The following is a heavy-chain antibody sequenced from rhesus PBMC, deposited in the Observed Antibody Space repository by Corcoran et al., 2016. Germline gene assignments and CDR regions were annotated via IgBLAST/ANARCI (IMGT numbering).Heavy chain of an antibody. J-gene: IGHJ5-1*01. V-gene: IGHV4-106*01. CDR2: IYGSTGDP. CDR3: WLDRFDV. D-gene: IGHD2-33*01. Sequence: QVQLQESGPGLVKPSETLSLTCAVSGGPISADYYWSWIRQPPGKGMEWIGYIYGSTGDPNYNPSLKNRVTISRDTSKNQFSLKLTSVTAADTAMYLCWLDRFDVWGAGVLVTVSS. CDR1: GGPISADYY.